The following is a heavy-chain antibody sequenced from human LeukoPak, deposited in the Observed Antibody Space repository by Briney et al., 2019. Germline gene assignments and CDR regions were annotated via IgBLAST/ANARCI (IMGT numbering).Heavy chain of an antibody. V-gene: IGHV5-51*01. Sequence: GESLKISCEGSGYSFTSYWIGWVRQMPGKGLEWMGIIYPGDSDTRYSPSFQGQVTISADKSISTAYLQWSSLKASDTAMYYCARQLNYYGSGSYSFDPWGQGTLATVSS. CDR3: ARQLNYYGSGSYSFDP. CDR2: IYPGDSDT. CDR1: GYSFTSYW. J-gene: IGHJ5*02. D-gene: IGHD3-10*01.